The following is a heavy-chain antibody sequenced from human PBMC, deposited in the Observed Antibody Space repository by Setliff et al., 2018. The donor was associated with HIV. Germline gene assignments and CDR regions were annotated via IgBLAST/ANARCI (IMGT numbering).Heavy chain of an antibody. D-gene: IGHD3-10*01. Sequence: SETLSLTCTVSGGSTSTSGYYWCWIRQPPGKGREWIGSIYYSGSTYYNPSLKSRVTISVDTSKNQFSLKLKSVTAADTAVYYCATSAESGFGIHWGVFNIWGQGTRVTVSS. CDR3: ATSAESGFGIHWGVFNI. CDR1: GGSTSTSGYY. CDR2: IYYSGST. J-gene: IGHJ3*02. V-gene: IGHV4-39*01.